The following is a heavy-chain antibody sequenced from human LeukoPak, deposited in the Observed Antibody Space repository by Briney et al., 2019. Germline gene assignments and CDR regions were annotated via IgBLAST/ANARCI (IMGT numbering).Heavy chain of an antibody. V-gene: IGHV3-30*04. D-gene: IGHD2-15*01. J-gene: IGHJ3*02. CDR2: ISYDGSNK. CDR3: ARSPGCSGGSCSGYDAFDI. Sequence: GGSLRLSCAASGFTFSSYAMSWVRQAPGKGLEWVAVISYDGSNKYYADSVKGRFTISRDNSKNTLYLQMNSLRAEDTAVYYCARSPGCSGGSCSGYDAFDIWGQGTMVTVSS. CDR1: GFTFSSYA.